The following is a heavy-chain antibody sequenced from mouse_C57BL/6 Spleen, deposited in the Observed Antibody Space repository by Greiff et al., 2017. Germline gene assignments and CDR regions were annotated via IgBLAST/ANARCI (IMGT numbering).Heavy chain of an antibody. CDR2: IDPENGDT. CDR3: TTGDYDYDGDY. D-gene: IGHD2-4*01. J-gene: IGHJ2*01. V-gene: IGHV14-4*01. Sequence: VQLQQSGAELVRPGASVKLSCTASGFTIKDAYMHWVKQRPEQGLEWIGWIDPENGDTEYASKFQGKATITADTSSNTAYLQLSSLTSEDTAVYCGTTGDYDYDGDYWGQGTTLTVSS. CDR1: GFTIKDAY.